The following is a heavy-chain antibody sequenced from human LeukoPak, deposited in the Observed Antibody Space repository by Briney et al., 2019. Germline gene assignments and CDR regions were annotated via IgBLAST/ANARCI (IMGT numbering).Heavy chain of an antibody. Sequence: GSLRLSCAASGFTFSSYAMSWVRQAPGRGLEWVSAISGSGDSTYYADSVKGRFTISRDNSKNTLYLQMNSLRAEDTALYYCAKENPHNDYWGQGGQGTLVTVSS. D-gene: IGHD4-11*01. CDR2: ISGSGDST. CDR1: GFTFSSYA. V-gene: IGHV3-23*01. J-gene: IGHJ4*02. CDR3: AKENPHNDYWGQ.